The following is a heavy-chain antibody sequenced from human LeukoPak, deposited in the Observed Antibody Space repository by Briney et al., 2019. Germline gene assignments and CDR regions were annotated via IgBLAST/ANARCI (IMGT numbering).Heavy chain of an antibody. V-gene: IGHV3-23*01. CDR3: AKRGSVSGYISLDY. J-gene: IGHJ4*02. D-gene: IGHD5-12*01. CDR1: GFTLSSYA. Sequence: GGSLRLSCAASGFTLSSYAMSWVRQAPGKGLEWVSSIGSSGGNTYYADSVKGRFTISRDSSKNTLYLQMNSLSTEDTAIYYCAKRGSVSGYISLDYWGQGTLVTVSS. CDR2: IGSSGGNT.